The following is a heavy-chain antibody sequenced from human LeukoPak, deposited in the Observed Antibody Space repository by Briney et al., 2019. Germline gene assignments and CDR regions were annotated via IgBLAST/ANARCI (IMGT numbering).Heavy chain of an antibody. D-gene: IGHD6-13*01. CDR2: IYTSGSN. CDR3: ARGITAAAKDFAY. V-gene: IGHV4-4*07. CDR1: GGFISSYY. Sequence: PSETPALPCTVPGGFISSYYWSWIRQPAGKGPEWNGRIYTSGSNNSNPSLKSRATMSVDTSKNQSSLRLSSVTAADTAVYYCARGITAAAKDFAYWGQGTLVTVSS. J-gene: IGHJ4*02.